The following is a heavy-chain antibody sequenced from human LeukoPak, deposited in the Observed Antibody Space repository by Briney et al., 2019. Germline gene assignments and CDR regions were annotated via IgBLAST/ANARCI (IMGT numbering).Heavy chain of an antibody. CDR3: ARVRLSYTVPIRYYFDY. CDR1: GFTFSSYW. D-gene: IGHD3-16*01. V-gene: IGHV3-7*01. Sequence: GGSLRLSCAASGFTFSSYWMSWVRQAPGKGLEWVANIKQDGSEKCYVDSVKGRFTISRDNAKNSLYLQMNSLRAEDTAVYYCARVRLSYTVPIRYYFDYWGQGTLVTVSS. CDR2: IKQDGSEK. J-gene: IGHJ4*02.